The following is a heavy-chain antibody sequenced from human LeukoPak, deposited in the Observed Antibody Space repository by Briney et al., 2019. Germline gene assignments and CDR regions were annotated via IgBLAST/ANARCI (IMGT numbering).Heavy chain of an antibody. D-gene: IGHD3-10*02. J-gene: IGHJ4*02. CDR2: IYTSGSI. CDR3: ARHVSTSESENFDY. Sequence: PSETLSLTCTVSGVSISSYYWSWIRQPPGKGLEWIGYIYTSGSINHNPSLKSRVTISVDTSKNQFSLKLSSVTAADTAVYYCARHVSTSESENFDYWGQGTLVTVSS. V-gene: IGHV4-4*09. CDR1: GVSISSYY.